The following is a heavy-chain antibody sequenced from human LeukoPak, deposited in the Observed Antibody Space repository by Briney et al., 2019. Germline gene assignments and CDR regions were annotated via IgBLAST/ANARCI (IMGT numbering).Heavy chain of an antibody. D-gene: IGHD3-9*01. V-gene: IGHV4-59*08. J-gene: IGHJ6*02. CDR1: GGSISSYY. CDR2: IYYSGST. Sequence: SETLSLTCTVSGGSISSYYWSWIRQPPGKGLEWIGYIYYSGSTNYNPSFKSRVTISVDTSKNQFSLKLSSVTAADTAVYYCARSGILTGHYYYYGMDVWGQGTTVTVSS. CDR3: ARSGILTGHYYYYGMDV.